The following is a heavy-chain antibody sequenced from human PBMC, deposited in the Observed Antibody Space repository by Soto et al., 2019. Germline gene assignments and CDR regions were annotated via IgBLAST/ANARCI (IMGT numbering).Heavy chain of an antibody. CDR2: TSYDGGDK. V-gene: IGHV3-30*19. D-gene: IGHD3-16*01. CDR3: ARWGTTGGLDV. CDR1: GFTFRSYV. Sequence: QVQLVESGGGVVQPGTSLRVSCVGSGFTFRSYVIHWVRQAPGKGLEWVALTSYDGGDKYYGDSVRGRFTISRDNSRNTVDLQMGSLRLEDTALYYCARWGTTGGLDVWGQGTLVSVSS. J-gene: IGHJ1*01.